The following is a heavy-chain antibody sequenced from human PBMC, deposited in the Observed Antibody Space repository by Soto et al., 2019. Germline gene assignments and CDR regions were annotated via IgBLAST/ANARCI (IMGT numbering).Heavy chain of an antibody. J-gene: IGHJ6*04. CDR1: GGSISGYY. CDR3: ARDLWGYCGTDCYPLDV. Sequence: PSETLSLTCTVSGGSISGYYWSWIRQPPGKGLEWIGYMYNTGSTVYNPSFKSRVTISVDTSKNQFSLKLNSVTAADTAVYYFARDLWGYCGTDCYPLDVWGKGTTVTVSS. V-gene: IGHV4-59*01. CDR2: MYNTGST. D-gene: IGHD2-21*02.